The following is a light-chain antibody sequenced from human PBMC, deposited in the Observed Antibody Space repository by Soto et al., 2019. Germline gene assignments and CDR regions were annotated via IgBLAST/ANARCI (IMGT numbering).Light chain of an antibody. Sequence: EIVMTQSPATLSVSPGERVTLSCRASQSVNNKVAWYQQKPGQAPRLLIFGASTRATGIPARFSGSGSVTEFTLTISSLQSEDFAVYYCQHYGSSTAFGQGTRVEIK. V-gene: IGKV3-15*01. CDR3: QHYGSSTA. J-gene: IGKJ1*01. CDR2: GAS. CDR1: QSVNNK.